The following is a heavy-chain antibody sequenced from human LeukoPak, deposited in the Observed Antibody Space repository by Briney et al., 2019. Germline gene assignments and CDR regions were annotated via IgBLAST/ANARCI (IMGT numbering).Heavy chain of an antibody. Sequence: ASVKVSCKTSGYTFTGYYIHWVRQAPGQGLEWMGWINPNSGGTKYAQKFQGRVTMTRDTSISTAYMELSRLTSDDTAVYYCARAEYNYGSDYWGRGTPVTVSS. D-gene: IGHD5-18*01. CDR1: GYTFTGYY. CDR3: ARAEYNYGSDY. J-gene: IGHJ4*02. V-gene: IGHV1-2*02. CDR2: INPNSGGT.